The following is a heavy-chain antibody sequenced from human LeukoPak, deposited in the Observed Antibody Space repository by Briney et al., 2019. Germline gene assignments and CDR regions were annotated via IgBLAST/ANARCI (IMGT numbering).Heavy chain of an antibody. D-gene: IGHD3-10*01. J-gene: IGHJ4*02. Sequence: GGSLRLSCAASGFTFTGFTFSNYDMSWVRQAPGKGLEYVSTISGSSGSSYYADSVKGRFTISRDNSKNTLYLQMNSLRAEDTAVYYCAKSPIGSGSYKYWGQGTLVTVFS. CDR3: AKSPIGSGSYKY. V-gene: IGHV3-23*01. CDR1: GFTFTGFTFSNYD. CDR2: ISGSSGSS.